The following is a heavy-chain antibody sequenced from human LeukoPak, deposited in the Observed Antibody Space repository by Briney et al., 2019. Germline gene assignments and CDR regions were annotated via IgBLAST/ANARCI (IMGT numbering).Heavy chain of an antibody. J-gene: IGHJ4*02. CDR1: GYSYSSYW. Sequence: GESLKIFCKGSGYSYSSYWSAWVRQMPGKGLEWMGVIYPRDSRTTYSPSFQDQVTISADKSISTAYLQWTSLKASDTAMYYCARHLSDISRSRNYWGPGPLVTVSS. D-gene: IGHD1-26*01. CDR3: ARHLSDISRSRNY. CDR2: IYPRDSRT. V-gene: IGHV5-51*01.